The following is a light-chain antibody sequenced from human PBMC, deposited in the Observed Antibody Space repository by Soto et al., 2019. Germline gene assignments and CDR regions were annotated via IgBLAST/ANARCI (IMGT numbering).Light chain of an antibody. CDR1: QSVSSN. CDR2: GAS. V-gene: IGKV3-20*01. CDR3: QQFGRYRT. J-gene: IGKJ1*01. Sequence: EIVMTQSPATLSVSPGERATLSCRASQSVSSNLAWYQQRPGQAPRLLIYGASSRATGIPDRFSGSGSGTDFTLSISRLEPEDFAVYYCQQFGRYRTFGQGTKVDIK.